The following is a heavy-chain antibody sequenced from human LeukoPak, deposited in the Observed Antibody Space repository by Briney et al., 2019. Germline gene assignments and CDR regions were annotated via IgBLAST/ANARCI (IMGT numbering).Heavy chain of an antibody. CDR3: ARDKSLWRGFLS. D-gene: IGHD3-3*01. V-gene: IGHV4-59*01. CDR1: GGSISSYY. J-gene: IGHJ5*02. Sequence: SETLSLTCTVSGGSISSYYWSWIRQPPGKGLEWIGYIYYSGSTNYNPSLKSRVTISVDTSKNQFSLKLSSVTAADTAVYYCARDKSLWRGFLSWGQGTLVTVSS. CDR2: IYYSGST.